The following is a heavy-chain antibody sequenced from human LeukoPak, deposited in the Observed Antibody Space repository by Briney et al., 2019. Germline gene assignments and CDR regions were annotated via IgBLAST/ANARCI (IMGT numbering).Heavy chain of an antibody. V-gene: IGHV3-74*01. D-gene: IGHD2-15*01. CDR3: ARWDCSGGNCNSGSRFIDY. CDR1: GFTFSSYW. J-gene: IGHJ4*02. Sequence: PGGSLRLSCAASGFTFSSYWMHWVRQAPGKGLVWVSRINPDGTSTTYADSVKGRFTISRDNAKNTLYLQMDSLRAEDTAVYYCARWDCSGGNCNSGSRFIDYWGESPVDTVSS. CDR2: INPDGTST.